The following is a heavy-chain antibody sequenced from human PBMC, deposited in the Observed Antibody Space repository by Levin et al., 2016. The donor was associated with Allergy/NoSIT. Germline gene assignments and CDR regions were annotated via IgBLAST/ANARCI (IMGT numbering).Heavy chain of an antibody. CDR1: GFTFSNAW. CDR3: AKHSSRYSSSWSGDY. Sequence: GESLKISCAASGFTFSNAWMGWVRQAPGKGLEWVSTISGSGGSTYYADSVKGRFTISRDNSKNTLYLQMNSLRAEDTAVYYCAKHSSRYSSSWSGDYWGQGTLVTVSS. V-gene: IGHV3-23*01. CDR2: ISGSGGST. J-gene: IGHJ4*02. D-gene: IGHD6-13*01.